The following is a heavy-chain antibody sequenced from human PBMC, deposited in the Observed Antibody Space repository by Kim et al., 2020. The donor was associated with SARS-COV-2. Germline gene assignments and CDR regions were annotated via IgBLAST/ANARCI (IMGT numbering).Heavy chain of an antibody. Sequence: ASVKVSCKASGYTFTSYYMHWVRQAPGQGLEWMGIINPSGGSTSYAQKFQGRVTMTRDTSTSTVYMELSSLRSEDTAVYYCARGGDILTGYYYAFDIWGQGTMVTVSS. J-gene: IGHJ3*02. CDR2: INPSGGST. CDR3: ARGGDILTGYYYAFDI. V-gene: IGHV1-46*01. CDR1: GYTFTSYY. D-gene: IGHD3-9*01.